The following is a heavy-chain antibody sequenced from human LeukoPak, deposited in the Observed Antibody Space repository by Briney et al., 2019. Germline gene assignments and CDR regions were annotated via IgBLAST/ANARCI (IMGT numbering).Heavy chain of an antibody. CDR2: ISSSSSYI. Sequence: PGGSLRLSCAASGFTFSSYSMNWVRQAPGKGLEWVSSISSSSSYIYYADSVKGRFTISRDNAKNSLYLQMNSLRAEDTAVYYCAREKRITMIVVVQRGRAFDIWGQGTMVTVSS. CDR1: GFTFSSYS. D-gene: IGHD3-22*01. J-gene: IGHJ3*02. CDR3: AREKRITMIVVVQRGRAFDI. V-gene: IGHV3-21*01.